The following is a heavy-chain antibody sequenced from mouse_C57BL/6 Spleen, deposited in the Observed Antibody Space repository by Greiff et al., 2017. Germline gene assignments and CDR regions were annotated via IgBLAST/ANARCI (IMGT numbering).Heavy chain of an antibody. D-gene: IGHD4-1*01. V-gene: IGHV5-17*01. CDR2: ISSGSSTI. Sequence: EVHLVESGGGLVKPGGSLKLSCAASGFTFSDYGMHWVRQAPEKGLEWVAYISSGSSTISYADTVKGRFTISRDNAKNTLFLQMTSLRSEDTAMYYCARRELALYAMDYWGQGTSVTVSS. CDR1: GFTFSDYG. CDR3: ARRELALYAMDY. J-gene: IGHJ4*01.